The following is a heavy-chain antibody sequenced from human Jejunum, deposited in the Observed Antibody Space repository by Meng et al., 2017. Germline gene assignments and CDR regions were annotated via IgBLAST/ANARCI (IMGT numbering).Heavy chain of an antibody. CDR1: GDSISSTSW. CDR2: IYHSGRS. CDR3: ARGVGDIRFGFDY. D-gene: IGHD3-16*01. V-gene: IGHV4-4*02. J-gene: IGHJ4*02. Sequence: QVHPQALGPGLVKPSGTLSLTCEVSGDSISSTSWWDWLRQPPGKGLEWIGEIYHSGRSNFIPSLKSRVSISLDESKNQFSLTLNSVTAADTAVYYCARGVGDIRFGFDYWGQGILVTVSS.